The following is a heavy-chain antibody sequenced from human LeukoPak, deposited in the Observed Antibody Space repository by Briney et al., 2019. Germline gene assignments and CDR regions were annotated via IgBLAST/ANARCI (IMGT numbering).Heavy chain of an antibody. CDR1: GFTFSSYW. D-gene: IGHD3-22*01. V-gene: IGHV3-74*01. CDR2: INRDGGTT. Sequence: GGSLRLSCAASGFTFSSYWMHWVRQTPGKGLVWVSHINRDGGTTNYADSVKGRFTISRDNSKNTLYLQMTSLRAEDTAVYYCARADYYDSSGYNDYWGQGTLVTVSS. J-gene: IGHJ4*02. CDR3: ARADYYDSSGYNDY.